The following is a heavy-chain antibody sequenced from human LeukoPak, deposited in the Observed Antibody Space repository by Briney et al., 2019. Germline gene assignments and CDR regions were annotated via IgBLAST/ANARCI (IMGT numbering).Heavy chain of an antibody. Sequence: PSETLSLTCTVSGYSINSGYYWSWIRQPPGKRLEWIGSIYYSGSTYSNPTLKSRLTISVDTSKNQFSLKLSSVTAADTAVYYCARHAPSDTSGWYYFDYWGQGTLVIVSS. CDR2: IYYSGST. J-gene: IGHJ4*02. V-gene: IGHV4-38-2*02. D-gene: IGHD6-19*01. CDR3: ARHAPSDTSGWYYFDY. CDR1: GYSINSGYY.